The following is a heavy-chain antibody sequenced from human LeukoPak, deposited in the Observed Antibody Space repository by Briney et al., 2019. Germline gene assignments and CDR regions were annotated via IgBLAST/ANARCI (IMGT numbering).Heavy chain of an antibody. V-gene: IGHV3-11*04. J-gene: IGHJ6*03. CDR2: ISSSGSTI. CDR3: AREGDPFYYYYMDF. Sequence: PGGSLRLSCAASGFTFSDYYMSWIRQAPGKGLEWVSYISSSGSTIYYADSVKGRFTISRDNAKNSLYLQMNSLRAEDTAVYYCAREGDPFYYYYMDFWGKGTTVTVSS. CDR1: GFTFSDYY.